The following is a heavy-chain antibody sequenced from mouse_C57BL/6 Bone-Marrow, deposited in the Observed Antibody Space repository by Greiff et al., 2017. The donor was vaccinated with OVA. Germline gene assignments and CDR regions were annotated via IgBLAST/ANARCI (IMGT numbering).Heavy chain of an antibody. CDR2: IYPRRGNT. V-gene: IGHV1-81*01. Sequence: QVQLQQSGAELARPGASVKLSCKASGYTFTSYGISWVKQRTGQGLEWIGEIYPRRGNTYYNEKFKGKATLTADKSSSTAYMELRSLTSEDSAVYFCARWDGNYVHYYAMDYWGQGTSVTVSS. D-gene: IGHD2-1*01. CDR3: ARWDGNYVHYYAMDY. CDR1: GYTFTSYG. J-gene: IGHJ4*01.